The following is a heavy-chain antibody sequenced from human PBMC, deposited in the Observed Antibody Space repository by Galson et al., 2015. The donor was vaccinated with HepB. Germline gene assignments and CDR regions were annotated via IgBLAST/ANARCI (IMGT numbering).Heavy chain of an antibody. Sequence: SLRLSCAASGFTFRSYAMHWVRQAPGKGLEYVSAISSNGGSTYYADSAKGRFTISRDNSKNTLYLQMSSLRAEDTAVYYCVTGPGSAPLRNWFDPWGQGTLVTVSS. J-gene: IGHJ5*02. V-gene: IGHV3-64D*06. CDR2: ISSNGGST. CDR1: GFTFRSYA. CDR3: VTGPGSAPLRNWFDP. D-gene: IGHD3-16*01.